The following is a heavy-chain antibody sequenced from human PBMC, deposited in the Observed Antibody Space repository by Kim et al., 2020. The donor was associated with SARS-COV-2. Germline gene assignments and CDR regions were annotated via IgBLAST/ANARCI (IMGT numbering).Heavy chain of an antibody. CDR2: IYYSGST. Sequence: SETLSLTCTVSGGSISSSSYYWGWIRQPPGKGLEWIGSIYYSGSTYYNPSLKSRVTISVDTSKNQFSLKLSSVTAADTAVYYCATIAAARDYYYYGMDVWGQGTTVTVSS. CDR1: GGSISSSSYY. CDR3: ATIAAARDYYYYGMDV. V-gene: IGHV4-39*01. D-gene: IGHD6-13*01. J-gene: IGHJ6*02.